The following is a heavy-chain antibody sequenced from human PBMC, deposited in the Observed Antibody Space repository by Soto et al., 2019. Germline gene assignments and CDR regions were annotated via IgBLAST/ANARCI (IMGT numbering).Heavy chain of an antibody. CDR3: ARELRFLEWLYYGMGV. CDR2: IWYDGSNK. Sequence: ESGGGVVQPGRSLRLSCAASGFTFSSYGMHWVRQAPGKGLEWVAVIWYDGSNKYYADSVKGRFTISRDNSKNTLYLQMNSLSGEDTAVYYCARELRFLEWLYYGMGVWGQGTTVTVSS. J-gene: IGHJ6*02. CDR1: GFTFSSYG. D-gene: IGHD3-3*01. V-gene: IGHV3-33*01.